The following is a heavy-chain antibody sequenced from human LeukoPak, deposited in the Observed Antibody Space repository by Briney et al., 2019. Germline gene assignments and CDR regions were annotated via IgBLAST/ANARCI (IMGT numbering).Heavy chain of an antibody. CDR3: ARDYHCSGGRCYDDAFDI. J-gene: IGHJ3*02. Sequence: GSLRLSCAASGFTFSTYAIHWVRQAPGKGLDWVALISHDDRNKYYADSVKGRFTISRDSSKNTLYLQMNSLRAEDTAVYYCARDYHCSGGRCYDDAFDIWGQGTMVTVSS. V-gene: IGHV3-30*01. CDR1: GFTFSTYA. CDR2: ISHDDRNK. D-gene: IGHD2-15*01.